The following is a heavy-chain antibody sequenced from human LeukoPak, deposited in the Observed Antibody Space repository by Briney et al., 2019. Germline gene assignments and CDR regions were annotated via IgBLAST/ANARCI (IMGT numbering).Heavy chain of an antibody. J-gene: IGHJ4*02. Sequence: HPGGSLRLSCAASGFTFTNYWMSWVRQAPGKGLELVANIKQDRSEKYYVDSVKGRFTISRDNAKNSLYLQMNSLRAEDTAVYYCARLDYWGQGTLVTVSS. CDR3: ARLDY. V-gene: IGHV3-7*01. CDR2: IKQDRSEK. CDR1: GFTFTNYW.